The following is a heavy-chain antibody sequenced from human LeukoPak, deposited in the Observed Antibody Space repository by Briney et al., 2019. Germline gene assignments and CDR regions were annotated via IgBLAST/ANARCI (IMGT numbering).Heavy chain of an antibody. D-gene: IGHD5-18*01. CDR2: INPSGGST. CDR3: ARPTYRRGWYSYGLGYFDY. V-gene: IGHV1-46*01. CDR1: GYTFTSYY. J-gene: IGHJ4*02. Sequence: ASVKVSCKASGYTFTSYYMHWVRQAPGQGLEWMGIINPSGGSTSYALKFQGRVTMTRGTSTSTVYMELSSLRSEDTAVYYCARPTYRRGWYSYGLGYFDYWGQGTLVAVSS.